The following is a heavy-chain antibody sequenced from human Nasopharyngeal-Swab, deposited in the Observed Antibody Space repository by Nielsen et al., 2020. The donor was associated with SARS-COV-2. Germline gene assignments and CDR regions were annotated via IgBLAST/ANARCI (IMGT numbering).Heavy chain of an antibody. CDR3: ASVRAITIFGVVIERYGMDV. J-gene: IGHJ6*02. Sequence: SETLPLTCAVYGGSFSGYYWSWIRQPPGKGLEWIGEINHSGSTNYNPSLKSRVTISVDTSKNQFSLKLSSVTAADTAVYYCASVRAITIFGVVIERYGMDVWGQGTTVTVSS. CDR1: GGSFSGYY. CDR2: INHSGST. D-gene: IGHD3-3*01. V-gene: IGHV4-34*01.